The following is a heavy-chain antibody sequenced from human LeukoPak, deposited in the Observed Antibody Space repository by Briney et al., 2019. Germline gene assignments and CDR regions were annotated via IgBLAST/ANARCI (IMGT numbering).Heavy chain of an antibody. CDR2: IYYSGST. CDR3: ARHALSYYYHGLDV. V-gene: IGHV4-59*08. D-gene: IGHD3-16*02. CDR1: GGSISSYY. Sequence: PSETLSLTCTVSGGSISSYYWSWIRQPPGKGLEWIGYIYYSGSTNYNPSLKSRVTISVDTSKNQFSLKLNSVTAADTAVYYCARHALSYYYHGLDVWGQGTPVTVS. J-gene: IGHJ6*02.